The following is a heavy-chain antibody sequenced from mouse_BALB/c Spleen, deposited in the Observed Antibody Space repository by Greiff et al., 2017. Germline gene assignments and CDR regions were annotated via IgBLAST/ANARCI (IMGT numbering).Heavy chain of an antibody. D-gene: IGHD2-14*01. V-gene: IGHV1-9*01. CDR2: ILPGSGST. Sequence: VQLQESGAELMKPGASVKISCKATGYTFSSYWIEWVKQRPGHGLEWIGEILPGSGSTNYNEKFKGKATFTADTSSNTAYMQLSSLTSEDSAVYYCASGVRRRGDAMDYWGQGTSVTVSS. J-gene: IGHJ4*01. CDR1: GYTFSSYW. CDR3: ASGVRRRGDAMDY.